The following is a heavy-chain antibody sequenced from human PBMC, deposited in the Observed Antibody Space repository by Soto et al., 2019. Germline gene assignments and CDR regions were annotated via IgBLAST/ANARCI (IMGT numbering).Heavy chain of an antibody. Sequence: PGESLKISCKGSGYTFTNYWIGWVRQMPGKGPEWMGIIYPGDSDTKYNPSFQGQVTISADKSITTTYLQWSSLKASDTAAYYCARVIEAYSNYGMDVWGQGTTVTVSS. CDR1: GYTFTNYW. V-gene: IGHV5-51*01. J-gene: IGHJ6*02. CDR3: ARVIEAYSNYGMDV. CDR2: IYPGDSDT. D-gene: IGHD3-16*02.